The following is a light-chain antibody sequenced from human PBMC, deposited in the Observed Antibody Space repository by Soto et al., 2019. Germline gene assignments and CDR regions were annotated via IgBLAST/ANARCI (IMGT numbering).Light chain of an antibody. V-gene: IGKV1-5*01. J-gene: IGKJ1*01. CDR1: QSMITW. Sequence: NNMTLSPSPLSSSIGDRVNINCRASQSMITWLAWYQHKPGKAPKRLIFGASTLQSGVPSRLSVSGSGTEFTRASSRMTPDDFATYDCQQYNNLSTFGQGTRV. CDR2: GAS. CDR3: QQYNNLST.